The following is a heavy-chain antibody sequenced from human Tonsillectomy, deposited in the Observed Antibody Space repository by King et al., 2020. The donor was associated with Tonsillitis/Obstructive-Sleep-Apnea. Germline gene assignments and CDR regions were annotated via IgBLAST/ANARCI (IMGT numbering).Heavy chain of an antibody. Sequence: VQLPQWGAGPLKPSETLSLTCAVYGESFSGHYWSWIRQPPGKGLEWVGEINHSGSTNYNPSLKSRVSISVDTSKNQFSLNLRSVTAADTAVYYCARRHSLTVVPFDYWGQGTLVTVSS. J-gene: IGHJ4*02. V-gene: IGHV4-34*01. D-gene: IGHD7-27*01. CDR3: ARRHSLTVVPFDY. CDR2: INHSGST. CDR1: GESFSGHY.